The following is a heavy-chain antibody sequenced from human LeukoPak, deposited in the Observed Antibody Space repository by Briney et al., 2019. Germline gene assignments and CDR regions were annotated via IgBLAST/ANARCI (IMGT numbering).Heavy chain of an antibody. CDR2: IYYSGST. V-gene: IGHV4-59*08. J-gene: IGHJ5*02. Sequence: SETLSFTCTVSGGSISSYYWSWIRQPPGKGLEWIGYIYYSGSTYYNPSLKSRVTISVDTSKNQFSLKLSSVTAADTAVYYCARHNEGSSWYRVPGDRFDPWGQGTLVTVSS. D-gene: IGHD6-13*01. CDR1: GGSISSYY. CDR3: ARHNEGSSWYRVPGDRFDP.